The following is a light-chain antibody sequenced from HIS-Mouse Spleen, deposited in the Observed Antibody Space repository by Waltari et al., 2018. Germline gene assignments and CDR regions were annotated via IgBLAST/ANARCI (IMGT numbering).Light chain of an antibody. V-gene: IGLV2-14*03. CDR3: SSYTSSSTEV. CDR1: SSDVGGYNY. J-gene: IGLJ2*01. CDR2: DVS. Sequence: QSALTQPASVSGSPGQSITISCTGTSSDVGGYNYVSWYQQHPGKAPKLMIYDVSTRPPGVSNRFSGSKSGNTASLTISGLQAEDEADYYCSSYTSSSTEVFGGGTKLTVL.